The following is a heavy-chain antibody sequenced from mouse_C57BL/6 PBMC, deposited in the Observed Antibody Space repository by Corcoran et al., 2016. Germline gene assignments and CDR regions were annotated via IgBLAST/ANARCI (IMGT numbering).Heavy chain of an antibody. CDR3: ARRRSLDDYDDGYWYFDV. CDR2: INTYSGVP. Sequence: QIQLVQSGPELKKPGETVKISCKASGYTFTTYGMSWVKQAPGKGLKWMGWINTYSGVPTYADDFKGRFAFSLETSASTAYLQINNLKNEDTATYFCARRRSLDDYDDGYWYFDVWGTGTTVTVSS. J-gene: IGHJ1*03. V-gene: IGHV9-3*01. CDR1: GYTFTTYG. D-gene: IGHD2-4*01.